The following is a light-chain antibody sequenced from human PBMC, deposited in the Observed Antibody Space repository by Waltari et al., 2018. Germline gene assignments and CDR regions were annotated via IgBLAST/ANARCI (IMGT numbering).Light chain of an antibody. J-gene: IGKJ1*01. Sequence: DIQMTQSPSPLSASVGDSVTITCRASQSISSYLNWYQQKPGKAPKLLIYAASSLQSGVPSRFSGSGSGTDFTLTISSLQPADLATYYCQQSYSTPWTFGQGTKVEIK. V-gene: IGKV1-39*01. CDR1: QSISSY. CDR3: QQSYSTPWT. CDR2: AAS.